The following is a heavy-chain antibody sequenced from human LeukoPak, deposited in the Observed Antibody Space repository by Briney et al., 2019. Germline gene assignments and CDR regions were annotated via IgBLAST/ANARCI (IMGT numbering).Heavy chain of an antibody. CDR2: INPNSGGT. D-gene: IGHD3-22*01. V-gene: IGHV1-2*02. CDR1: GYTFTGYY. Sequence: ASVKVSCKASGYTFTGYYMHWVRQAPGQGLEWMGWINPNSGGTNYAQKFQGRVTMTRDTSISTAYMELSRLRSDDTAVYYCARAPYYYDSSGFRNDAFDIWVQGTMVTVSS. CDR3: ARAPYYYDSSGFRNDAFDI. J-gene: IGHJ3*02.